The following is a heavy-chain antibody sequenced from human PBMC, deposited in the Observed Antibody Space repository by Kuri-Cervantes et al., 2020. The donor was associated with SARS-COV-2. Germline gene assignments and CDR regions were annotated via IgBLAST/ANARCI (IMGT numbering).Heavy chain of an antibody. J-gene: IGHJ4*02. CDR2: INPSGGST. D-gene: IGHD3-3*01. CDR1: GGSFSSYS. CDR3: ALEWLFREFDY. V-gene: IGHV1-46*03. Sequence: ASVKVSCKASGGSFSSYSFNWVRQAPGQGLEWMGIINPSGGSTSYAQKFQGRVTMTRDTSTRTVYMELSSLRYEDTAVYYCALEWLFREFDYWGQGTLVTVSS.